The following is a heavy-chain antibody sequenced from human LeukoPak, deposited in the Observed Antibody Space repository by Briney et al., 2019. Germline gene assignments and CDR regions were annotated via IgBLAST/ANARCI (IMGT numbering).Heavy chain of an antibody. J-gene: IGHJ4*02. V-gene: IGHV4-31*03. CDR3: ARLPLSFYSDGSGYYYFDS. Sequence: SETLSLTCTVSGGSISSGGYYWSWIRQHPGRGLEWIGYIYYSGSTYYNPSLKSRVTISVDTSKNQFSLKLSSVTAADTAVYFCARLPLSFYSDGSGYYYFDSWGQGTLVTVSS. D-gene: IGHD3-22*01. CDR2: IYYSGST. CDR1: GGSISSGGYY.